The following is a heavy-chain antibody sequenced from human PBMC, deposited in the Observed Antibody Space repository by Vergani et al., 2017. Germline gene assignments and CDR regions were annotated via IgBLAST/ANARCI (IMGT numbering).Heavy chain of an antibody. V-gene: IGHV3-30*18. CDR3: AKPAAVGGMDV. Sequence: QVQLVESGGGVVQPGRSLRLSCAASGFTFSSYGMHWVRQAPGKGLEWVAVISYDGSNKYYADSVKGRFTISRDNSKNTLYLQMNCLRAEDTAVYYCAKPAAVGGMDVWGQGTTVTVSS. J-gene: IGHJ6*02. D-gene: IGHD2-2*01. CDR2: ISYDGSNK. CDR1: GFTFSSYG.